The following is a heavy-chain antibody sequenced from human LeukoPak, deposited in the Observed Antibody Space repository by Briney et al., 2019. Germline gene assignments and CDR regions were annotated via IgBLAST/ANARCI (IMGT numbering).Heavy chain of an antibody. CDR2: IQPGDSGT. CDR1: GYNFINYW. CDR3: ARRITTTGSYWFDP. V-gene: IGHV5-51*01. D-gene: IGHD1-1*01. Sequence: GESLKISCKGSGYNFINYWIGWVRQMPGKGLEWMGIIQPGDSGTRYSPSFQGQVTISADKSISTAFLQWNSLKASDTAMYYCARRITTTGSYWFDPWGQGTLVTVSS. J-gene: IGHJ5*02.